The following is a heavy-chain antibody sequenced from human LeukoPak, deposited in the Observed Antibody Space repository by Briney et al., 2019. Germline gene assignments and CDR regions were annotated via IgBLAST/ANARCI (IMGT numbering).Heavy chain of an antibody. J-gene: IGHJ4*02. CDR3: ARRGSYYGDSMDY. V-gene: IGHV3-64*01. CDR1: EFTFGSYA. D-gene: IGHD1-26*01. Sequence: GGSLRLSCAASEFTFGSYAMHWVRQGPGKGLEYVSGISSNGGSTYYANSVKGRFTISRDNSKNTLYLQMGSLRAEDMAVYYCARRGSYYGDSMDYWGQGTLVTVSS. CDR2: ISSNGGST.